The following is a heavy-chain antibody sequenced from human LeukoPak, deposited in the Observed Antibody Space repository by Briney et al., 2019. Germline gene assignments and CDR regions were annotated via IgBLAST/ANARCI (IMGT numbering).Heavy chain of an antibody. CDR2: ISAYNGNT. V-gene: IGHV1-18*01. D-gene: IGHD3-10*01. J-gene: IGHJ4*02. CDR3: ARPDGSGSYYSY. Sequence: SVKVSCKASGYTFTSYGNSWVRQAPGQVLEWMGWISAYNGNTNYAQKLQGRVTMTTDTSTSTAYMELRSLRSDDTAVYYCARPDGSGSYYSYWGQGTLVTVSS. CDR1: GYTFTSYG.